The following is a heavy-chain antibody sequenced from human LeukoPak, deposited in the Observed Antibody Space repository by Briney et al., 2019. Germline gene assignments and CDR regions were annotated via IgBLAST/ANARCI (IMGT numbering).Heavy chain of an antibody. Sequence: SETLSLTCTVSGYSISSGYYWGWIRQAPGKGLEWIGSIYHSGSTYYNPSLKSRVTISVDTSKNQFSLKLSSVTAADTAVYYCAREDYDYVWGNHPGYWGQGTLVTVSS. V-gene: IGHV4-38-2*02. CDR3: AREDYDYVWGNHPGY. CDR1: GYSISSGYY. D-gene: IGHD3-16*01. J-gene: IGHJ4*02. CDR2: IYHSGST.